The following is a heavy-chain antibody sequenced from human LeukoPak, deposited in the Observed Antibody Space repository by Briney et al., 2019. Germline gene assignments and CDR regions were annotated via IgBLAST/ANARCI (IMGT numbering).Heavy chain of an antibody. D-gene: IGHD2-21*02. CDR2: ISSSSSYI. V-gene: IGHV3-21*01. Sequence: GGSLRLSCAASGFTFSSYSMNWVRQAPGKGLEWVSSISSSSSYIYYADSVKGRSTISRDNGKNSLYLQMNSLRAEDTAVYYCASACGGDCYKSASDYWGQGTLVTVSS. CDR3: ASACGGDCYKSASDY. CDR1: GFTFSSYS. J-gene: IGHJ4*02.